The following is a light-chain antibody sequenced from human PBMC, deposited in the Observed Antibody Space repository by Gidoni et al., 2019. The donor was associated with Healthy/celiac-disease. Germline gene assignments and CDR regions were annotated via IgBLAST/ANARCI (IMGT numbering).Light chain of an antibody. CDR1: QSVSSSY. CDR3: QHYGSSPPVT. V-gene: IGKV3-20*01. J-gene: IGKJ4*01. CDR2: GAS. Sequence: EIVLTQSPGPLSLSPGERATRSCRASQSVSSSYLAWYQQKPGQAPRLLIYGASSRATDIPDRFSGSGSGTDFTLTISRLEPEDNAVYYCQHYGSSPPVTFGGGTKVEIK.